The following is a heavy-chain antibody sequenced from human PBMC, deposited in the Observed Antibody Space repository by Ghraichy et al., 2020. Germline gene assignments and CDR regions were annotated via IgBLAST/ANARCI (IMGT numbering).Heavy chain of an antibody. Sequence: AGSLRLSCAASGFTFSSYAMSWVRQAPGKGLEWVSAISGSGGSTYYADSVKGRFTISRDNSKNTLYLQMNSLRAEDTAVYYCAKDDLTVVVASTPYYFDYWGQGTLVTVSS. V-gene: IGHV3-23*01. CDR1: GFTFSSYA. J-gene: IGHJ4*02. D-gene: IGHD2-15*01. CDR3: AKDDLTVVVASTPYYFDY. CDR2: ISGSGGST.